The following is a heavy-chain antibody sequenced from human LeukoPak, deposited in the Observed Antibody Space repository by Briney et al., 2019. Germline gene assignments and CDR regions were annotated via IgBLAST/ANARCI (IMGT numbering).Heavy chain of an antibody. CDR3: AREPASRRGAFDI. CDR1: GGSFSGYY. Sequence: SETLSLTCAVYGGSFSGYYWSWIRQPPGKGLEWIGEIDHRGRTNYNPSLKSRVAISVDTSKNQFSLKLSSVTAADTAVYYCAREPASRRGAFDIWGQGTMVTVSS. V-gene: IGHV4-34*01. CDR2: IDHRGRT. D-gene: IGHD3-10*01. J-gene: IGHJ3*02.